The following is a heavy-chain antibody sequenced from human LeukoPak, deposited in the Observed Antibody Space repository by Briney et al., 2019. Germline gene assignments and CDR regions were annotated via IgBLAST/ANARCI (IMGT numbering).Heavy chain of an antibody. D-gene: IGHD6-13*01. V-gene: IGHV3-15*01. J-gene: IGHJ3*01. CDR2: VKSKTDGGTT. Sequence: GGSLRLSCAASGFSFSNAWMNCVRQAPGKGLQWVGRVKSKTDGGTTDYAAPVKGRFSISRDDSRNTLYLQMDSLKTEDTAVYYCTSGIAGGRPWGQGTMVIVSS. CDR3: TSGIAGGRP. CDR1: GFSFSNAW.